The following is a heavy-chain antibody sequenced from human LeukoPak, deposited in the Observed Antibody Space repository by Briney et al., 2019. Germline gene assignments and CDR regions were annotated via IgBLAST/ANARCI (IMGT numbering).Heavy chain of an antibody. CDR1: GVSFSDYY. D-gene: IGHD3-22*01. V-gene: IGHV4-34*01. CDR2: INHGGST. J-gene: IGHJ1*01. CDR3: AYSSAFQQH. Sequence: SETLSLTCAVYGVSFSDYYCSWIRQPPGKRLKWVGEINHGGSTNYSPSLKSRVTLSAYTSKKQCSLKLSSVTAADTAVYYCAYSSAFQQHCGQGTLVTVSS.